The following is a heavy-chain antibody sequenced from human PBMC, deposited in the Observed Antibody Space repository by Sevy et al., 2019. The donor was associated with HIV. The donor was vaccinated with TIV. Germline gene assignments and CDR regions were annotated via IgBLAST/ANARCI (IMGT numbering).Heavy chain of an antibody. D-gene: IGHD3-22*01. CDR1: GFTFSNAW. J-gene: IGHJ3*02. CDR3: TTVYPSYYDGSDDAFDI. Sequence: GGSLRLSCAASGFTFSNAWMSWVRQAPGKGLEWVGRIKSKTDGGTTAYAAPVKCRFTISRDDSKNTLYLQMNGLKTVNTAVYYCTTVYPSYYDGSDDAFDIWGQGTMVTVSS. CDR2: IKSKTDGGTT. V-gene: IGHV3-15*01.